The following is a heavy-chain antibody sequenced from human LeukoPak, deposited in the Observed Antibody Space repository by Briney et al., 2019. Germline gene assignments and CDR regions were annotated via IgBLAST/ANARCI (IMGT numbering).Heavy chain of an antibody. Sequence: ASVRVSCKASGYKFINYGISWVGQAPGQGGEWRGWISAYNGDTNYAEKLQCRVTMTTDTSTSTAYMELRSLRSDDAAVYFCARCSSYCSSISCLTYFHYYYMDVWATGTTVTVSS. D-gene: IGHD2-2*01. CDR2: ISAYNGDT. CDR3: ARCSSYCSSISCLTYFHYYYMDV. CDR1: GYKFINYG. V-gene: IGHV1-18*01. J-gene: IGHJ6*03.